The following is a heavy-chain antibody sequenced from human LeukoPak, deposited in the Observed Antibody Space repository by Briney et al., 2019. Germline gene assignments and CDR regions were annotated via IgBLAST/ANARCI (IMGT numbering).Heavy chain of an antibody. CDR2: ISSSSSYI. CDR1: GFTFSSYS. D-gene: IGHD4-11*01. CDR3: ARDGPSDYTPFDP. Sequence: GGSLRLSCAASGFTFSSYSMNWVRQAPGKGLEWVSSISSSSSYIYYADSVKGRFTISRDNAKNSLYLQMNSLRAEDTAVYYCARDGPSDYTPFDPWGQGTLVTVSS. V-gene: IGHV3-21*01. J-gene: IGHJ5*02.